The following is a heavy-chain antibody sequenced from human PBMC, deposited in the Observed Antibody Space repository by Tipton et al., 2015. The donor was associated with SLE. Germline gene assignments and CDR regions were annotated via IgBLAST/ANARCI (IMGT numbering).Heavy chain of an antibody. CDR3: ARGNSDFDGDY. Sequence: SLRLSCATSGFTFTTYSFNWVRQAPGKGLEWVSAISSTSTYRYYADSVKGRFTISRDNAKKSLYLEMDNLRVEDTAVYYCARGNSDFDGDYWGQGTLVTVSS. D-gene: IGHD5-12*01. CDR1: GFTFTTYS. J-gene: IGHJ4*02. CDR2: ISSTSTYR. V-gene: IGHV3-21*01.